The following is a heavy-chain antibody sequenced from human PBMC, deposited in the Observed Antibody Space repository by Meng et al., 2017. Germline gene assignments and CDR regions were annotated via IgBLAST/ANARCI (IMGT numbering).Heavy chain of an antibody. V-gene: IGHV4-34*01. CDR2: INHSGST. Sequence: QVQLQRWGAGLLKPSETRSLLCAFYGGSFSGYYWSWIRQPPGNGLEWIGEINHSGSTNYNPSLKSRVTISVDTSKNQFSLKLSSVTAADTAVYYCARVGSFLRDYWGQGTLVTVSS. D-gene: IGHD2/OR15-2a*01. CDR1: GGSFSGYY. CDR3: ARVGSFLRDY. J-gene: IGHJ4*02.